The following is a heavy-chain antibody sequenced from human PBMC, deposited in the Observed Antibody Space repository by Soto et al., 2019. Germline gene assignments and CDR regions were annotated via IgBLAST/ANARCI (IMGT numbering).Heavy chain of an antibody. CDR2: IWYDGSNK. J-gene: IGHJ4*02. V-gene: IGHV3-33*01. CDR3: AREGSTFTQDS. Sequence: QVQLVESGGGVVQPGRSLRLSCAASGFTFSNYGMHWVRQAPGKGLEWVAAIWYDGSNKYYAEFVKGRFTLSRDNSKNTFYLQMNSLRAEDTAVYYCAREGSTFTQDSWGQGTLVTVSS. CDR1: GFTFSNYG.